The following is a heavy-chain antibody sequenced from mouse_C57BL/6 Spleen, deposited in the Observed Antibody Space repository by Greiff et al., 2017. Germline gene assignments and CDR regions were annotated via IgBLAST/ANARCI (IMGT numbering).Heavy chain of an antibody. V-gene: IGHV1-55*01. Sequence: VQLQQPGAELVKPGASVKMSCKASGYTFTSYWITWVKQRPGQGLEWIGDIYPGSGSTNYNEKFKSKATLTVDTSSSTAYMQLSSLTSDDSAVYYCARGGPNNAMDYWGQGTSVTVSS. CDR1: GYTFTSYW. D-gene: IGHD3-3*01. J-gene: IGHJ4*01. CDR2: IYPGSGST. CDR3: ARGGPNNAMDY.